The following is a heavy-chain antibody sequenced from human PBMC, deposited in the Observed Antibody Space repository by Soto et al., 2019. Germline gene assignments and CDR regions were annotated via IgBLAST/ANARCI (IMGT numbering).Heavy chain of an antibody. CDR2: ISSSSSTI. J-gene: IGHJ6*02. D-gene: IGHD5-12*01. CDR3: ARDSSGYNYYYYGMDV. Sequence: GSLRLSCAASGFTFSSYSMNWVRQAPGKGLEWVSYISSSSSTIYYTDSVKGRFTISRDNAKNSLYLQMNSLRDEDTAVYYCARDSSGYNYYYYGMDVWGQGTTVTSP. V-gene: IGHV3-48*02. CDR1: GFTFSSYS.